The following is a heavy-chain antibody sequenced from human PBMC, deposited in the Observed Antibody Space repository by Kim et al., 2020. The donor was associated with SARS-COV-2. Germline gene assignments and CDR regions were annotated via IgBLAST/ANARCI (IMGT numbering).Heavy chain of an antibody. V-gene: IGHV3-74*01. Sequence: YAESVKGRFTISRDNAKNTLYLQMNSLRAEDTAVYYCARRQFTSGWYYFDYWGQGTLVTVSA. D-gene: IGHD6-19*01. J-gene: IGHJ4*02. CDR3: ARRQFTSGWYYFDY.